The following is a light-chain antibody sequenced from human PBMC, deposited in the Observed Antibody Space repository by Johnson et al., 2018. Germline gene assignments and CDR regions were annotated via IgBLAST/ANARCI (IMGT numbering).Light chain of an antibody. V-gene: IGLV1-51*02. CDR1: SSNIGNNY. Sequence: QSVLTQPPSVSAAPGQKVTISCSGSSSNIGNNYVSWYQQLPGTAPKLLIYENNKRPSGIPDRFSGSKSGPSTTLGITGLQTGAEADYYCGTWDSSLSAGNVFGTGTKGTVL. CDR3: GTWDSSLSAGNV. CDR2: ENN. J-gene: IGLJ1*01.